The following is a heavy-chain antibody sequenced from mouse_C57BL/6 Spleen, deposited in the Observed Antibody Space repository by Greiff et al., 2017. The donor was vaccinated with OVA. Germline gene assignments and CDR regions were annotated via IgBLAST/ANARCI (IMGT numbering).Heavy chain of an antibody. Sequence: QVQLQQSGAELVRPGASVKLSCKASGYTFTDYYINWVKQRPGQGLEWIARIYPGSGNTYYNEKFKGKATLTAEKSSSTAYMQLSSLTSEDSAVYFCARGPFGMDYWGKGTSVTVSS. J-gene: IGHJ4*01. CDR1: GYTFTDYY. CDR3: ARGPFGMDY. CDR2: IYPGSGNT. V-gene: IGHV1-76*01.